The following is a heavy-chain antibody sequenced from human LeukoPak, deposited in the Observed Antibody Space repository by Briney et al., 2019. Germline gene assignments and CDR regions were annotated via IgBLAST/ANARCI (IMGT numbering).Heavy chain of an antibody. CDR3: AKRYSNSWELDY. Sequence: PGGSLRLSCAASGFTFDDYGMSWVRQAPGKGLEWVSAISGSGGSTYYADSVKGRFTISRDNYKNTLYLQMNSLRAEDTAVYYCAKRYSNSWELDYWGQGTLVTVSS. V-gene: IGHV3-23*01. D-gene: IGHD6-13*01. J-gene: IGHJ4*02. CDR1: GFTFDDYG. CDR2: ISGSGGST.